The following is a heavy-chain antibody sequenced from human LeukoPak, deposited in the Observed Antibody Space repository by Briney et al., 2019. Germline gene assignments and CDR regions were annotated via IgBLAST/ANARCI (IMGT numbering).Heavy chain of an antibody. CDR3: ARDFDNYYYYYMDV. CDR2: ISSSGSTI. V-gene: IGHV3-11*04. D-gene: IGHD3-9*01. J-gene: IGHJ6*03. Sequence: KTGGSLRLSCAASGFTFSDYYMSWIRQAPGKGLEWVSYISSSGSTIYYADSVKGRFTISRDNAKNSLYLQMNSLRAEDTAVYYCARDFDNYYYYYMDVWGKGTSVTVSS. CDR1: GFTFSDYY.